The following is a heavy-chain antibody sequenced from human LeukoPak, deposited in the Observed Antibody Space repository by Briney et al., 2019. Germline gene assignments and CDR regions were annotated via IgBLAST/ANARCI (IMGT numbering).Heavy chain of an antibody. CDR3: GGPNPLLERPSAMDV. J-gene: IGHJ6*02. D-gene: IGHD6-25*01. V-gene: IGHV3-7*01. CDR1: GFTFSSYW. CDR2: IKQDASQE. Sequence: GGSLRLSCAASGFTFSSYWMSWVRQAPGKGPEWVAHIKQDASQEDHVDSVKGRFTISRDNAKNSLYLQMNSLRAEDTAVYYCGGPNPLLERPSAMDVWGQGTTVTVSS.